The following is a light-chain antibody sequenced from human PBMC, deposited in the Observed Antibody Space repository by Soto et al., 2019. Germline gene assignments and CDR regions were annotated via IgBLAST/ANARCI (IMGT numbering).Light chain of an antibody. J-gene: IGLJ3*02. CDR3: SSYTTSSTWV. CDR2: EVS. Sequence: QSVLTQPASVSGSPGQSITISCTGTISDVGGYNYVSWYQQYPGKAPKVMIYEVSNRPSGVSNRFSGSKSGNTASLTISGLQAEDEADYYCSSYTTSSTWVFGGGTKVTVL. V-gene: IGLV2-14*01. CDR1: ISDVGGYNY.